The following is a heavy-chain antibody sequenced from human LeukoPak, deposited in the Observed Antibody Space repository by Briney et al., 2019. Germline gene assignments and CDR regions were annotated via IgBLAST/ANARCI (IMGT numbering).Heavy chain of an antibody. CDR2: INPSGGST. J-gene: IGHJ4*02. D-gene: IGHD5-12*01. CDR1: GYTFTSYY. CDR3: ARALGGYDTQYCFDY. Sequence: ASVKVSCKASGYTFTSYYMHWVRQAPGQGLEWMGIINPSGGSTSYAQKFQGRVTMTRDTSTSTVYTELSSLRSEDTAVYYCARALGGYDTQYCFDYWGQGTLVTVSS. V-gene: IGHV1-46*01.